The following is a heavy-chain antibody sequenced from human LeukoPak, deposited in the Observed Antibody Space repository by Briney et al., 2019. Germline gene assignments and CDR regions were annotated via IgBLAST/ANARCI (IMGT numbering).Heavy chain of an antibody. D-gene: IGHD3-10*01. V-gene: IGHV4-39*07. J-gene: IGHJ4*02. Sequence: SETLSLTCTVSGGSISSTSYYWGWIRQPPGKGLEWIGTIYYSGRTYYNPSLKSRVAISIDTSKNQFSLKLSSVTAADTAVYYCARLPYYYGSGSYYLDYWGQGTLVTVSS. CDR3: ARLPYYYGSGSYYLDY. CDR2: IYYSGRT. CDR1: GGSISSTSYY.